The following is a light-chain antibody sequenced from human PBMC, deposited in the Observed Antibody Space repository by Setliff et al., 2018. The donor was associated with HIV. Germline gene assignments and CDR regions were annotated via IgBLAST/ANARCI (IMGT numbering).Light chain of an antibody. CDR3: CSNTGSNTYV. CDR2: QAT. J-gene: IGLJ1*01. V-gene: IGLV2-23*01. CDR1: SSDIGRYNL. Sequence: QSVLTQPASVSGSPGQSITISCTGTSSDIGRYNLVSWYQQYPGKAPKLMIYQATKRHSGVSNRFSGSKSGNTASLTISGLQAEDEADYYCCSNTGSNTYVFGSGTK.